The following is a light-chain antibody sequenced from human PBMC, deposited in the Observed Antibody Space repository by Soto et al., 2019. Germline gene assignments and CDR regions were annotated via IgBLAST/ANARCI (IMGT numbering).Light chain of an antibody. J-gene: IGKJ4*01. CDR3: QQYGRSPPIT. CDR1: QSVSSSY. Sequence: EIVLTQSPGTLSLSPGERATLSCRASQSVSSSYLAWYQQKPGQAPRLLIYGASSRATGIPDRFSGSGSGTDFTLTISRLEPEDFAAYYCQQYGRSPPITFGGGTKVDIK. V-gene: IGKV3-20*01. CDR2: GAS.